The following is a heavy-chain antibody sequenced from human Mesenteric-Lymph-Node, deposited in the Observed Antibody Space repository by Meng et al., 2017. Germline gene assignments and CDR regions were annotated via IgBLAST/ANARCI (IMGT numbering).Heavy chain of an antibody. V-gene: IGHV4-34*01. D-gene: IGHD6-13*01. Sequence: SQTLSLTCAVYGGPFSGYYWSWIRQPPGKGLEWIGEINHGGTTNYSPSLKGGVSISVDTSKDQFSLKLSSVTAADTAVYYCARGKDSSSWYGGYAFDIWGQGTMVTVSS. CDR1: GGPFSGYY. CDR3: ARGKDSSSWYGGYAFDI. CDR2: INHGGTT. J-gene: IGHJ3*02.